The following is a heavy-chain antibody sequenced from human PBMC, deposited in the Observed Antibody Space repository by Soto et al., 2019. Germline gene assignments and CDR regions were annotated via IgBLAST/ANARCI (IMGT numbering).Heavy chain of an antibody. CDR2: IFNSGTT. Sequence: SETLSLTCSVSGASTVSHYHWTWIRQPPGKGLEWMGYIFNSGTTFYNPSLTGRLSISMDTSGNHFSLELRSVTAADTAVYYCARDLGFPRDWFDPWGQGTLVTVSS. CDR1: GASTVSHYH. V-gene: IGHV4-31*02. J-gene: IGHJ5*02. CDR3: ARDLGFPRDWFDP.